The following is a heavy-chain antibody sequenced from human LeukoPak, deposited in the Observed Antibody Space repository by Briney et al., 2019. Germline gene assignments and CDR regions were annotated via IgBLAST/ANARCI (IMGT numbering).Heavy chain of an antibody. D-gene: IGHD3-10*01. CDR3: ARDYGYAFDI. V-gene: IGHV3-48*01. J-gene: IGHJ3*02. Sequence: GGSLRLSCAASGFTFSYHGMHWVRQAPGKGLEWLSYIGTSYSSMSHADSVKGRFTISRDNAKNSLYLQMNSLRAEDTAVYYCARDYGYAFDIWGQGTMVTVSS. CDR2: IGTSYSSM. CDR1: GFTFSYHG.